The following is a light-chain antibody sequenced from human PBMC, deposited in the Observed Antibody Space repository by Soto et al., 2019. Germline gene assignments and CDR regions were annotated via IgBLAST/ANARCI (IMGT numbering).Light chain of an antibody. V-gene: IGKV3-15*01. J-gene: IGKJ4*01. CDR2: GAS. CDR1: QSVSSN. Sequence: EIVMTQSPATLSVSPGERVTLSCRARQSVSSNLAWYQQKPGQAPRLIIYGASTRATGIPARFSGSGSGTEFTLTISSLQSEDFAVYYCQQYNNCPLTFGGGTKVEIK. CDR3: QQYNNCPLT.